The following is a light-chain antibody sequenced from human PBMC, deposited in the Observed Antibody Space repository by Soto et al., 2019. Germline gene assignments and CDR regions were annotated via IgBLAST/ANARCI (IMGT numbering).Light chain of an antibody. CDR3: QTWGTGIVV. CDR2: LNSDGSH. J-gene: IGLJ2*01. CDR1: SGHSTYA. V-gene: IGLV4-69*01. Sequence: QLVLTQSPSASASLGASVKLTCTLSSGHSTYAIAWHQQQPGKGPRYLMKLNSDGSHSKGDGIPDRFSGSSSGAERYLTISSLQSDDEADYYCQTWGTGIVVFGGGTKLTVL.